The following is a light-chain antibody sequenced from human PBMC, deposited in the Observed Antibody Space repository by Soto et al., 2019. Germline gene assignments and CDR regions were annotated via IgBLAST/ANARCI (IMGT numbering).Light chain of an antibody. CDR2: DAS. Sequence: EIVMTQSPATLSVSPGERATLSCRASQSVSSNLAWYHQKPGQAPRLIIYDASTRATGIPARLSGSGSGTEFTLTISSLQSEDVAVSYCQQYNDGLTFGGGTKVEIK. V-gene: IGKV3-15*01. J-gene: IGKJ4*01. CDR3: QQYNDGLT. CDR1: QSVSSN.